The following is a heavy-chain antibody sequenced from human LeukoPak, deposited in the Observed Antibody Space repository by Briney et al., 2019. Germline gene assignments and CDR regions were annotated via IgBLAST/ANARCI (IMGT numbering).Heavy chain of an antibody. CDR3: VAYDSFFDY. CDR2: INPNSGGT. D-gene: IGHD3-3*01. CDR1: GYTFTGYY. Sequence: ASVKVSFKASGYTFTGYYMHWVRKAPGQGLEWMGWINPNSGGTNYAQKFQGRVTMARDTSISTAYMELSRLRSDDTAVYYCVAYDSFFDYWGQGTLVTVSS. J-gene: IGHJ4*02. V-gene: IGHV1-2*02.